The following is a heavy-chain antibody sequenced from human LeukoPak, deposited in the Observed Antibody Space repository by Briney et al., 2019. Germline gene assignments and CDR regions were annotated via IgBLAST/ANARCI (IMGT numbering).Heavy chain of an antibody. CDR3: ASLDY. V-gene: IGHV3-7*05. Sequence: GGPLRLSCAASGFTFSNFWMTWVRQAPGKGLEWVANIKQDGSEKYYVDSVKGRFTISRDNAKNSLHLQMNSLRAEDTAVYYCASLDYWGPGTLVTVSS. J-gene: IGHJ4*02. CDR2: IKQDGSEK. CDR1: GFTFSNFW.